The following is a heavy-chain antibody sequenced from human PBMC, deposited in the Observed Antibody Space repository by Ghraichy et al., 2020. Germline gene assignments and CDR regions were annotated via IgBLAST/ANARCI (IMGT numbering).Heavy chain of an antibody. CDR2: IIPIFGTA. CDR1: GATFSSYA. J-gene: IGHJ2*01. D-gene: IGHD2-15*01. V-gene: IGHV1-69*06. CDR3: ARAPYCSGGSCYRHWYFDL. Sequence: SVKVSCKASGATFSSYAISWVRQAPGQGLEWMGGIIPIFGTANYAQKFQGRVTITADKSTSTAYMELSSLRSEDTAVYYCARAPYCSGGSCYRHWYFDLWGRGTLVTVSS.